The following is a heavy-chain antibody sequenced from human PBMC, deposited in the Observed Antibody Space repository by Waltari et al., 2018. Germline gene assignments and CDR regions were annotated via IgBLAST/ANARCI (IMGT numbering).Heavy chain of an antibody. Sequence: EVQLLESGGGLVQPGGSLRLSCVASGFSFRNYAMSWVRQAPGKGLEWVSGISVSGGSTYYADSVKGRFTISRDNAKNSLYLQMNSLRAEDTAVYYCAREEVPGIAVAGPFDYWGQGTLVTVSS. V-gene: IGHV3-23*01. J-gene: IGHJ4*02. CDR1: GFSFRNYA. CDR2: ISVSGGST. CDR3: AREEVPGIAVAGPFDY. D-gene: IGHD6-19*01.